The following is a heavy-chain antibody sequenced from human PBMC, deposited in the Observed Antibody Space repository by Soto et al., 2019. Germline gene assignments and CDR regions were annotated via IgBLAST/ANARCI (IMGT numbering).Heavy chain of an antibody. V-gene: IGHV3-23*01. CDR3: AKDATAVNGVWDPFDM. CDR1: GFTFSAYA. CDR2: VGGSDTDK. J-gene: IGHJ3*02. Sequence: EVQLLESGGGVVQPGGSLRLSCAASGFTFSAYAMSWVRQAPGKGLQWVSGVGGSDTDKHYADSVRGRFTVSRDNFKNTLYLQMNSLRAVDTAAYYCAKDATAVNGVWDPFDMWGQGTEVSVSS. D-gene: IGHD2-8*01.